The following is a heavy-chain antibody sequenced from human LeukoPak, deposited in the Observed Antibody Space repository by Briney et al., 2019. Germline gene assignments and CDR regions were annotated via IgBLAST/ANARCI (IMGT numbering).Heavy chain of an antibody. V-gene: IGHV4-59*01. D-gene: IGHD2-15*01. Sequence: PSETLSLTCTVSGGSISSYYWSWIRQPPGKGLEWIGYIYYSGSTNYNPSLKSRVTISVDTSKNQFSLKLSSVTAADTAVYYCARYPLYCSGGSCYRKEAFDIWGQGTMVTVSS. CDR3: ARYPLYCSGGSCYRKEAFDI. J-gene: IGHJ3*02. CDR2: IYYSGST. CDR1: GGSISSYY.